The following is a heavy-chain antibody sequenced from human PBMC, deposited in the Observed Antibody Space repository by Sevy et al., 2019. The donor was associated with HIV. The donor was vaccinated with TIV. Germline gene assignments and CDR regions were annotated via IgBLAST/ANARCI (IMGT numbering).Heavy chain of an antibody. CDR1: EFIFSSYD. CDR2: ISFDGSSK. Sequence: GGSLRLSCVASEFIFSSYDIHWVRQAPGKGLEWVAVISFDGSSKYYVDSVKGRFTISRDNSKNTLYLQMNSLRTEDTAEYYCAKGRVGYSDFWSGYNFDFWGQGTLVTVSS. D-gene: IGHD3-3*01. V-gene: IGHV3-30*18. J-gene: IGHJ4*02. CDR3: AKGRVGYSDFWSGYNFDF.